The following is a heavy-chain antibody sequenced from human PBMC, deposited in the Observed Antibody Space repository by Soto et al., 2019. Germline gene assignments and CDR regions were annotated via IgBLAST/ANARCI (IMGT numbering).Heavy chain of an antibody. J-gene: IGHJ4*02. D-gene: IGHD6-19*01. CDR3: VRASTSSDLDY. CDR2: IYSGGST. CDR1: GFTVSSNY. Sequence: VGSLRLSCAASGFTVSSNYMSWVRQAPGKGLEWVSVIYSGGSTYYADSVKGRFTISRDNSKNTLYLQMNSLRAEDTAVYYCVRASTSSDLDYWGQGTLVTVSS. V-gene: IGHV3-53*01.